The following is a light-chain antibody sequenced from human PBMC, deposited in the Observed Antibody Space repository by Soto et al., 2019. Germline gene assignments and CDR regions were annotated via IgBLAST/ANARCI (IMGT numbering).Light chain of an antibody. Sequence: DTVFTQAPGTLSLSPGESATLSCRASQSVSSSSLAWYQQKARQDPRLLIDGESRRATGITARFSGSGSGTDFNLNISRLEPEDFAVYYCQPYGTSALTVGPGTKVEIK. CDR2: GES. J-gene: IGKJ3*01. V-gene: IGKV3-20*01. CDR1: QSVSSSS. CDR3: QPYGTSALT.